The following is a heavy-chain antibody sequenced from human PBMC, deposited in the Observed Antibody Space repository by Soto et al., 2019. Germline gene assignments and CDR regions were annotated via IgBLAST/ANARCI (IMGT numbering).Heavy chain of an antibody. Sequence: QVQLVQSGAEVKKPGSSVKVSCKASGGTFSNYAFSWVRHAPGRGLEWMGAVIPIFGTSRYGQKFQGRVTITADKSTTTAYMDVTGLTSEDTAVYYCARDRSTVTKFRRSVEGAFVIWGQGTMVTVSS. CDR2: VIPIFGTS. D-gene: IGHD4-17*01. J-gene: IGHJ3*02. CDR1: GGTFSNYA. V-gene: IGHV1-69*06. CDR3: ARDRSTVTKFRRSVEGAFVI.